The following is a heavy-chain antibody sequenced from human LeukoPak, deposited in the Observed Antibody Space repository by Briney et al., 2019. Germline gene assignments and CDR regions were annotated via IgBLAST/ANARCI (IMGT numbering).Heavy chain of an antibody. V-gene: IGHV4-38-2*02. CDR3: ARVGASAPHYYYYYYMDV. J-gene: IGHJ6*03. Sequence: SETLSLTCTVSGYSISSGYYWGWIRQPPGKGLEWIGSIYHSGSTYYNPSLKSRVTISVDTSKNQFSLKLSSVTAADTAVYCCARVGASAPHYYYYYYMDVWGKGTTVTVSS. D-gene: IGHD3-10*01. CDR2: IYHSGST. CDR1: GYSISSGYY.